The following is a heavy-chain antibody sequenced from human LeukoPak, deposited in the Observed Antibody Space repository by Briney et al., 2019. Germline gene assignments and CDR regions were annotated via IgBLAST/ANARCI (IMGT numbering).Heavy chain of an antibody. J-gene: IGHJ3*02. D-gene: IGHD3-3*01. Sequence: TGGSLRLSCAASGFTFSSYAMSWVRQAPGKGLEWVSAISGSGAGTYYADSVKGRFTISRDNSKSTLYLQMDSLRAEDTAVYYCAKRTLENAFDIWGQGTMVTVSS. CDR3: AKRTLENAFDI. CDR1: GFTFSSYA. CDR2: ISGSGAGT. V-gene: IGHV3-23*01.